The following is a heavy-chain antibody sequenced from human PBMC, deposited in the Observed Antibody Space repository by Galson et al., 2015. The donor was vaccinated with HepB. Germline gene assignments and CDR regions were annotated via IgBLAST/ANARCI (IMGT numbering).Heavy chain of an antibody. CDR1: GYSFTDYW. V-gene: IGHV5-51*01. J-gene: IGHJ4*02. CDR3: TRLGYCGGGSCYQRGYFDS. D-gene: IGHD2-15*01. Sequence: QSGAEVKKPGESLKISRKGSGYSFTDYWIGWVRQMPGKGLEWMGIIYPGDSDTRYSPSFQGQVTISADESISTAYLQWSGLKASDTAMYYCTRLGYCGGGSCYQRGYFDSWGQGTLVIVSS. CDR2: IYPGDSDT.